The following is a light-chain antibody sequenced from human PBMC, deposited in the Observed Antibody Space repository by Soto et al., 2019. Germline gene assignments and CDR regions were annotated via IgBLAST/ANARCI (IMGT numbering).Light chain of an antibody. J-gene: IGLJ2*01. CDR1: NIGSKS. V-gene: IGLV3-21*04. CDR2: YDS. Sequence: SYELTQPPSVSVAPGKTARITCGGNNIGSKSVHWYQQKPGQAPVLVIYYDSDRPSGIPERFSGSNSWNTATLTISRVEAGDEADYYCQVWDSSSDPVVFGGGTKLTVL. CDR3: QVWDSSSDPVV.